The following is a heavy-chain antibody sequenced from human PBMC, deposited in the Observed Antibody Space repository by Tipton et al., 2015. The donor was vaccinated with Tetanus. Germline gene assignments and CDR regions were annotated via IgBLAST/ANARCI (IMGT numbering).Heavy chain of an antibody. CDR3: ARIHDFLSGHFDF. V-gene: IGHV4-59*01. D-gene: IGHD3-3*01. Sequence: TLSLTCTVSGGSISGTYYWSWIRQPPGKGLEWLGDIYYGGVTQYNPSLESRVTVSADPSQNQFSLKLSSVTAADTAVYYCARIHDFLSGHFDFWGQGTLVTVSS. J-gene: IGHJ4*02. CDR1: GGSISGTYY. CDR2: IYYGGVT.